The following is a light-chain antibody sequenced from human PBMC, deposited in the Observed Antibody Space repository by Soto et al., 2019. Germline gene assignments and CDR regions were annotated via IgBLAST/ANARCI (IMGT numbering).Light chain of an antibody. CDR1: SGSIARNY. CDR3: QSYDSSNHVV. Sequence: NFMLTQPHSVSESPGKTVTISCTGSSGSIARNYVQWYQQRPGSAPTTVIYEDNQRPSGVPDRFSGSIDSSSNSASLTISGLKTEDEADYYCQSYDSSNHVVFGGGTKLTVL. J-gene: IGLJ2*01. CDR2: EDN. V-gene: IGLV6-57*02.